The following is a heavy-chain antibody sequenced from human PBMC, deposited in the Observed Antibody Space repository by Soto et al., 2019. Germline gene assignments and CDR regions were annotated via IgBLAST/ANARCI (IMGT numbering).Heavy chain of an antibody. J-gene: IGHJ4*02. CDR2: IWYDGSNK. CDR1: GFTFSSYG. Sequence: GGSLRLSCAASGFTFSSYGMHWVRQAPGKGLEWVAVIWYDGSNKYYADSVKGRFTISRDNSKNTLYLQMNSLRAEDTAVYYCARDNFSNETTVPFNYWGQGTLVTVSS. V-gene: IGHV3-33*01. CDR3: ARDNFSNETTVPFNY. D-gene: IGHD4-17*01.